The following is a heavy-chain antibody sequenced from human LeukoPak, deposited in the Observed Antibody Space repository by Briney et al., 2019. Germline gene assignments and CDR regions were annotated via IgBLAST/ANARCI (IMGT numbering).Heavy chain of an antibody. Sequence: QAGGSLRLSCAASGFTFSSYGMHWVRQAPGKGLEWVSSIGGSGGDTYYADSVKGRFTISRDNSKNTLHLQMNSLRAEDTAVYYCAGLKGMDVWGQGTTVTVSS. CDR2: IGGSGGDT. V-gene: IGHV3-23*01. J-gene: IGHJ6*02. CDR1: GFTFSSYG. CDR3: AGLKGMDV.